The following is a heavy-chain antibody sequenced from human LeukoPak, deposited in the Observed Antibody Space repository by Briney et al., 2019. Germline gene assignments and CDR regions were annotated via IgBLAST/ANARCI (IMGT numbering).Heavy chain of an antibody. CDR1: GGPVSSGSYY. CDR3: ARGGGYYYDSSGTPHFDY. J-gene: IGHJ4*02. CDR2: IYYSGST. V-gene: IGHV4-61*01. Sequence: SETLSLTCTVSGGPVSSGSYYWSWIRQPPGKGLEWIGYIYYSGSTNYNPSLKSRVTISVDTSKNQFSLKLSSVTAADTAVYYCARGGGYYYDSSGTPHFDYWGQGTLVTVSS. D-gene: IGHD3-22*01.